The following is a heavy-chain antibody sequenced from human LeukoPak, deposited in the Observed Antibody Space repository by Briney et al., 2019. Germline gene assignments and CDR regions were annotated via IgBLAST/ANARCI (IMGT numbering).Heavy chain of an antibody. Sequence: GGSLRLSCAASGFTFGDYGMSWVRQAPGKGLEWVSGINWNGGSTGYADSVKGRFTISRDNAKNSLYLQMNSLRAEDTALYYCARVSYYYDSSGYYLDAFDIWGQGTMVTVSS. CDR1: GFTFGDYG. CDR3: ARVSYYYDSSGYYLDAFDI. CDR2: INWNGGST. D-gene: IGHD3-22*01. J-gene: IGHJ3*02. V-gene: IGHV3-20*04.